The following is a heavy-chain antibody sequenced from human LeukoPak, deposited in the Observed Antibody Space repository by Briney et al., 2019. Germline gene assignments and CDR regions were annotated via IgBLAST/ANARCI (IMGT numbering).Heavy chain of an antibody. CDR2: TNEAGGDK. CDR1: GFTFSDFW. CDR3: AIATTGRGAFGS. Sequence: GGSLRLSCAASGFTFSDFWMSWVRQAPGKGLECVASTNEAGGDKYYVDSVKGRFTVSRDNSKNSLSLQMNSLTAEDTAIYYCAIATTGRGAFGSWGQGTLVSVSS. J-gene: IGHJ4*02. D-gene: IGHD1-1*01. V-gene: IGHV3-7*01.